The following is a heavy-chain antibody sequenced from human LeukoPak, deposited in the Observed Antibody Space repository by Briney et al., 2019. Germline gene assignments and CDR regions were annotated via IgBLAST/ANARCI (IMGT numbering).Heavy chain of an antibody. CDR1: GYSFTSYW. D-gene: IGHD6-13*01. Sequence: GESLKISCKGSGYSFTSYWIGWVRQMPGKGLEWMGIIYPGDSDTRYSPSFQGQVTISADKSISTAYLQWSSLKASDTAMYYCARQPVRYSSSWANWFDPWGQGTLVTVSS. CDR2: IYPGDSDT. J-gene: IGHJ5*02. CDR3: ARQPVRYSSSWANWFDP. V-gene: IGHV5-51*01.